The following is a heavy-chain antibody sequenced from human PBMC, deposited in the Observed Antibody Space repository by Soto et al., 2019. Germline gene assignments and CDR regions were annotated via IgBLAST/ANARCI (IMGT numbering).Heavy chain of an antibody. J-gene: IGHJ4*02. CDR1: GFTFDDYA. V-gene: IGHV3-9*01. Sequence: RLSCAASGFTFDDYAMHWVRQAPGKGLEWVSGISWNSGSIGYADSVKGRFTISRDNAKNSLYLQMNSLRAEDTALYYCAKGQYSSSWYYFDYWGQGTLVIVSS. CDR3: AKGQYSSSWYYFDY. D-gene: IGHD6-13*01. CDR2: ISWNSGSI.